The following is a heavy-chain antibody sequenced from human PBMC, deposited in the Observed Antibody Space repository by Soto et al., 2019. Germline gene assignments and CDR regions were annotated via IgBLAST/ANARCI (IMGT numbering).Heavy chain of an antibody. D-gene: IGHD2-8*02. V-gene: IGHV3-23*01. CDR2: ISGNGGST. Sequence: GGSLRLSCAASGFTFSSYAMSWVRQTPGTGLEWVSPISGNGGSTWYADSVRGRFTISRDSSKNTLYLQMNSLGAEDTALYYCAKGVHTGPLYYFDYWGQGTLVTVSS. J-gene: IGHJ4*02. CDR3: AKGVHTGPLYYFDY. CDR1: GFTFSSYA.